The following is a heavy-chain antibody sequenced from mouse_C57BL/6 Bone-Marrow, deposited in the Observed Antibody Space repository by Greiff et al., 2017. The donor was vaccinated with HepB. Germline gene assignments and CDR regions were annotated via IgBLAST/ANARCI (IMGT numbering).Heavy chain of an antibody. CDR1: GFTFTDYY. CDR2: IRNKANGYTT. D-gene: IGHD1-1*01. J-gene: IGHJ1*03. CDR3: ARYPHYGSSYGWYFDV. V-gene: IGHV7-3*01. Sequence: EVMLVESGGGLVQPGGSLSLSCAASGFTFTDYYMSWVRQPPGKALEWLGFIRNKANGYTTEYSASVKGRFTISRDNSQSILYLQMNALRAEDSATYYCARYPHYGSSYGWYFDVWGTGTTVTVSS.